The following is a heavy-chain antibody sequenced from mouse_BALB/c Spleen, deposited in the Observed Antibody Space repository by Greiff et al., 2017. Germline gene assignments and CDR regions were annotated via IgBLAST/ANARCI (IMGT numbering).Heavy chain of an antibody. Sequence: EVKVEESGGGLVQPGGSRKLSCAASGFTFSSFGMHWVRQAPEKGLEWVAYISSGSSTIYYADTVKGRCTISRDNPKNTLFLQMTSLRSEDTAMYYCARADYYGSSYGYVDDWGQGTTLTVSS. J-gene: IGHJ2*01. CDR1: GFTFSSFG. D-gene: IGHD1-1*01. CDR3: ARADYYGSSYGYVDD. CDR2: ISSGSSTI. V-gene: IGHV5-17*02.